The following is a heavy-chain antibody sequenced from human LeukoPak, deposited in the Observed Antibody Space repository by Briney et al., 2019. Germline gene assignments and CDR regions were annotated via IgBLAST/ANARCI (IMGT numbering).Heavy chain of an antibody. D-gene: IGHD6-13*01. CDR1: GFIFSDAW. Sequence: KPGGSLRLSCAASGFIFSDAWMNWVRQAPGKGLEWVGRIKSRTDGGTTDYAAPVKGRFTVSRDDSKDTLYLQMNSLKTEDTGVYYCTTGVAAVPGYYYYYGMDVWGQGTTVTVSS. J-gene: IGHJ6*02. V-gene: IGHV3-15*01. CDR2: IKSRTDGGTT. CDR3: TTGVAAVPGYYYYYGMDV.